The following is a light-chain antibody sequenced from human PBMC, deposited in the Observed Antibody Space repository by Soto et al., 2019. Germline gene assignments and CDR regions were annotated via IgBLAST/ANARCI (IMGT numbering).Light chain of an antibody. V-gene: IGLV1-44*01. J-gene: IGLJ3*02. Sequence: QAVVTQPPSASGTPGQRVAISCSGSSSNIGSNTVNWYQQLPGTAPKLLIYSNNQRPSGVPDRFSASKSGTSASLAISGLQSEYEADYYCAAWDDGLNGSWVFGGGTKLTVL. CDR3: AAWDDGLNGSWV. CDR1: SSNIGSNT. CDR2: SNN.